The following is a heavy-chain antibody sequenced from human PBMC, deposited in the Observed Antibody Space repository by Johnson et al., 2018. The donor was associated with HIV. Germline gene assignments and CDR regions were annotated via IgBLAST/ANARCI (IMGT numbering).Heavy chain of an antibody. Sequence: QVQLVESGGGVVQPGRSLRLSCAASGFTFSNYAMHWVRQAPGKGLEWGAVISYDGSNKYCADSVKGRFTISRDNSKNTLYLQMNSLRAEATAVYYCARDKVGVSAFDIWGQGTMVTVSS. CDR2: ISYDGSNK. D-gene: IGHD3-16*01. J-gene: IGHJ3*02. V-gene: IGHV3-30*14. CDR3: ARDKVGVSAFDI. CDR1: GFTFSNYA.